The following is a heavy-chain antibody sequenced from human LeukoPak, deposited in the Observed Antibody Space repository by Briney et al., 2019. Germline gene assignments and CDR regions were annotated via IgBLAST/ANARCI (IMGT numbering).Heavy chain of an antibody. D-gene: IGHD3-10*01. CDR1: GGSFSGYY. Sequence: SETLSLTCAVYGGSFSGYYWSWIRQPPGKGLEWIGEINHSGSTNYNPSLKSRVTISVDTSKNQFSLKLSSVTAADTAVYYCAVFSGGYKFDPWGQGPRSPSPQ. J-gene: IGHJ5*02. CDR3: AVFSGGYKFDP. CDR2: INHSGST. V-gene: IGHV4-34*01.